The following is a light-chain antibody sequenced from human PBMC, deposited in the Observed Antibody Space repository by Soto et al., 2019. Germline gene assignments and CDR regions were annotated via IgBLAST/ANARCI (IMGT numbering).Light chain of an antibody. CDR3: QQSYSSLLIT. J-gene: IGKJ5*01. CDR2: GTS. V-gene: IGKV1-39*01. Sequence: DIQMTQSPSFLSASVGDRVTISCRTSQAINTYLNWYQQKPGKAPKLLIYGTSDLQNGVPSRFSGGGSGTDFTLTISSLQPEYFATSYCQQSYSSLLITFGQGTRLE. CDR1: QAINTY.